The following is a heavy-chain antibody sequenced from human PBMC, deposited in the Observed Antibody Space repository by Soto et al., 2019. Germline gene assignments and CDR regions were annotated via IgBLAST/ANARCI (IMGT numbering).Heavy chain of an antibody. CDR2: MSSDGSNR. J-gene: IGHJ6*02. D-gene: IGHD6-6*01. Sequence: LRLSCAASGFTFRSYGMHWVRQAPGKGLEWVAVMSSDGSNRYYADSVKVRFTISRDNSKNTLYLQMNSLRTEDTAMYYCAKGSSSVYYYYYGMDVWGQGTTVTVSS. V-gene: IGHV3-30*18. CDR3: AKGSSSVYYYYYGMDV. CDR1: GFTFRSYG.